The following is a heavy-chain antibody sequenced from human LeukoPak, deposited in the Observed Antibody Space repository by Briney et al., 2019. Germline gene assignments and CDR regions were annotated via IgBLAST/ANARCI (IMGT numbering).Heavy chain of an antibody. Sequence: ASVKVSCKASGYTFTGYYMHWVRQAPGQGLEWMGWINPNSGDTNYAQKFQGRVTMTRDTSISTAYMELSRLRSDDTAVYYCARGLRITMVRGVIYWFDPWGQGTLVTVSS. V-gene: IGHV1-2*02. D-gene: IGHD3-10*01. CDR2: INPNSGDT. CDR3: ARGLRITMVRGVIYWFDP. CDR1: GYTFTGYY. J-gene: IGHJ5*02.